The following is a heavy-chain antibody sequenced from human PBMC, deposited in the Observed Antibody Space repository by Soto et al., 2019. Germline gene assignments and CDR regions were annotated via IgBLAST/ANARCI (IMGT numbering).Heavy chain of an antibody. Sequence: SETLSLTCTVSGCSISRCCYDWSWIRQHPGKGLEWIGYIYYRGFTYYTPSLKSRVTMSVDTSKNQFSLKLSSVTAADTAVYYSARPVDPWGHGNLVTVSS. CDR3: ARPVDP. J-gene: IGHJ5*02. CDR2: IYYRGFT. CDR1: GCSISRCCYD. V-gene: IGHV4-31*03.